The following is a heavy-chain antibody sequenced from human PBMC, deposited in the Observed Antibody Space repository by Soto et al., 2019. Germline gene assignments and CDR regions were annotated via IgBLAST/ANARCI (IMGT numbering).Heavy chain of an antibody. CDR1: GYTFTGYY. D-gene: IGHD6-13*01. CDR3: ARDRDSSSLFWFDP. V-gene: IGHV1-2*04. J-gene: IGHJ5*02. CDR2: INPNSGGT. Sequence: ASVNVSCKASGYTFTGYYMHWVRQAPGQGLEWMGWINPNSGGTNYAQKFQGWVTITRDTSISTAYMELSRLRSDDTAVYYCARDRDSSSLFWFDPWGQGTLVTVSS.